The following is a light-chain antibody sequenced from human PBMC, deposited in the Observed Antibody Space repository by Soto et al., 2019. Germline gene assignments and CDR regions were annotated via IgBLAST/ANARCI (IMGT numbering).Light chain of an antibody. Sequence: QSVLTQPPSVSATPGQKVTISCSGSSSNIGDSFVSWYQQFPGKAPRLLIYDTQRRPSGIPDRFSGSKSGTSATLVITGLQTGDEADYYCQSYDSSLSGSYVFGTGTKLTVL. J-gene: IGLJ1*01. CDR1: SSNIGDSF. CDR2: DTQ. CDR3: QSYDSSLSGSYV. V-gene: IGLV1-51*01.